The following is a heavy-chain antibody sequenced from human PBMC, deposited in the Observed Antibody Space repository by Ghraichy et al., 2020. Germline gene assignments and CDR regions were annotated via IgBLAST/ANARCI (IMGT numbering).Heavy chain of an antibody. D-gene: IGHD6-13*01. Sequence: SETLPLTCTVSGGSISSYYWSWIRQPPGKGLEWIGYIYYSGSTNYNPSLKSRVTISVDTSKNQFSLKLSSVTAADTAVYYCARDRAAAGYYYYGMDVWGQGTTVTVSS. CDR1: GGSISSYY. J-gene: IGHJ6*02. CDR3: ARDRAAAGYYYYGMDV. CDR2: IYYSGST. V-gene: IGHV4-59*01.